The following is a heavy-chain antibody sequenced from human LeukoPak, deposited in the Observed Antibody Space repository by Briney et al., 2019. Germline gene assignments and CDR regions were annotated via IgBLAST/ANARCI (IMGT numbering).Heavy chain of an antibody. V-gene: IGHV4-38-2*02. J-gene: IGHJ4*02. Sequence: PSETLSLTCNVSGYSISRGYYWGWIRQPPGKGLEWIGSVHHTGSTNYNPSLKSRVTISVDTSKNQFSLKLSSVTAADTAVYYCARGDDYYDSSGYYYGVLGYWGQGTLVTVSS. CDR2: VHHTGST. CDR3: ARGDDYYDSSGYYYGVLGY. CDR1: GYSISRGYY. D-gene: IGHD3-22*01.